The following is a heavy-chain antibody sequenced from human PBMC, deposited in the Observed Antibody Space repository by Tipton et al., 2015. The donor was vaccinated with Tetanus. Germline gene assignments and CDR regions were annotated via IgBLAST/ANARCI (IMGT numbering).Heavy chain of an antibody. CDR1: GASITSDEYY. V-gene: IGHV4-30-4*01. D-gene: IGHD3-10*01. J-gene: IGHJ4*02. CDR3: ARYLSFGSGAYGAR. Sequence: LRLPCTVSGASITSDEYYWSWIRQSPGRGLESIGYVLNSGKTYYHPSLRRRVIISLDRSKSQFSLKLTSVTAADTAVYYCARYLSFGSGAYGARWGQGALVTVSS. CDR2: VLNSGKT.